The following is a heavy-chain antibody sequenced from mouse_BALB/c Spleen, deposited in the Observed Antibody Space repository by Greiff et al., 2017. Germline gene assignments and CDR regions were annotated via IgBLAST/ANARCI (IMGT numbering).Heavy chain of an antibody. CDR2: ISYSGST. D-gene: IGHD1-1*01. J-gene: IGHJ3*01. CDR3: ARSIHYGSSYGAY. Sequence: EVQLQESGPGLVKPSQSLSLTCTVTGYSITSDYAWNWIRQFPGNKLEWMGYISYSGSTSYNPYLKSRISITRDTSKNQFFLQLNSVTTEDTATYYCARSIHYGSSYGAYWGQGTLVTVSA. V-gene: IGHV3-2*02. CDR1: GYSITSDYA.